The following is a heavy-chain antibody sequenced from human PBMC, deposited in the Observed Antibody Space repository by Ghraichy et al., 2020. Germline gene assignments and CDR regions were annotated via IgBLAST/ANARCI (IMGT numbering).Heavy chain of an antibody. CDR3: AREAGYSSGWSLGDAFDI. CDR1: GFTFSSYA. V-gene: IGHV3-23*01. D-gene: IGHD6-19*01. CDR2: ISGSGGST. J-gene: IGHJ3*02. Sequence: GGSLRLSCAASGFTFSSYAMSWVRQAPGKGLEWVSAISGSGGSTYYADSVKGRFTISRDNSKNTLYLQMNSLRAEDTAVYYCAREAGYSSGWSLGDAFDIWGQGTMVTVSS.